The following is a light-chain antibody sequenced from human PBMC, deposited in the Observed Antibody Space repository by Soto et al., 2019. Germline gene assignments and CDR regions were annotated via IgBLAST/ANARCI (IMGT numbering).Light chain of an antibody. CDR1: QNIDNDY. CDR3: QQYNDWPQ. V-gene: IGKV3-15*01. Sequence: VLTQFPGSLSLSPGERVTLSCTASQNIDNDYLAWYRQQPGQAPRLRIYDTSTRATGIPARLSGSGSGTEFTLTISSLQSEDFAVYYCQQYNDWPQFGQGTKVDIK. CDR2: DTS. J-gene: IGKJ1*01.